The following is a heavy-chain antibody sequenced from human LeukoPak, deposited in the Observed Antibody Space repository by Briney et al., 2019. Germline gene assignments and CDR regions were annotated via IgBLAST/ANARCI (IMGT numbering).Heavy chain of an antibody. CDR1: GGSISSFY. CDR2: IYYTGST. Sequence: LETLSLTCTVSGGSISSFYWSWIRQPPGKELEWIGYIYYTGSTNYNPSLKSRVTISVDTSKNQFSLKLSSVTAADTAVYYCARHGRYYGSSGLGWDFDYWGQGTLVTVSS. D-gene: IGHD3-22*01. V-gene: IGHV4-59*08. J-gene: IGHJ4*02. CDR3: ARHGRYYGSSGLGWDFDY.